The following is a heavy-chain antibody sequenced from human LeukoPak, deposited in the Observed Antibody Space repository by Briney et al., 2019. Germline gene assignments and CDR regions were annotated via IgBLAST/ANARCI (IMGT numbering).Heavy chain of an antibody. J-gene: IGHJ4*02. Sequence: EASVKVSCKASGYTFTSYGISWVRQAPGQGLEWMGWISAYNGNTNYAQKLQGRLTMTTDTSTSTAYMELRSLRSDDTAVYYCARDLVLWFGELLRVRSALDYWGQGTLVTVSS. CDR1: GYTFTSYG. CDR3: ARDLVLWFGELLRVRSALDY. D-gene: IGHD3-10*01. CDR2: ISAYNGNT. V-gene: IGHV1-18*01.